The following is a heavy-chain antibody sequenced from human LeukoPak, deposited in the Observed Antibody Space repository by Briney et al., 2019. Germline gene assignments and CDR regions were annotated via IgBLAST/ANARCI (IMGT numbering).Heavy chain of an antibody. CDR1: GFTFDDYA. V-gene: IGHV3-9*01. J-gene: IGHJ6*03. CDR3: AREGIRAGDTLLYYYMDV. D-gene: IGHD6-13*01. Sequence: PGRSLRLSCAASGFTFDDYAMHWVRQAPGKGLEWVSGISWNSGSIGYADSVKGRFTISRDNAKNSLELQMNSLRAEDTAVYYCAREGIRAGDTLLYYYMDVWGKGTTVTVSS. CDR2: ISWNSGSI.